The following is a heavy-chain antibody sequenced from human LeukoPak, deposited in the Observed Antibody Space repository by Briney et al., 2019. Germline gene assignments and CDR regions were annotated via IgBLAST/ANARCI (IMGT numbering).Heavy chain of an antibody. CDR2: IWHDGSVE. V-gene: IGHV3-33*01. J-gene: IGHJ4*02. Sequence: GRSLRLSCTASGFMFSRLGMQWVRQAPGEGLEWVAMIWHDGSVEEYADSVKGRFTISRDNSQNTLYLQMNSLRADDTAVYYCARDYDYGDYYDYWGQGTLVTVSS. CDR3: ARDYDYGDYYDY. CDR1: GFMFSRLG. D-gene: IGHD4-17*01.